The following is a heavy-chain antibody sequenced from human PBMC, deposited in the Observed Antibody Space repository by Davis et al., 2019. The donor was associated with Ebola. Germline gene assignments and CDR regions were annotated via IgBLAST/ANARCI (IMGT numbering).Heavy chain of an antibody. Sequence: GESLKISCAASGVTVSSNYMSWVRQAPGKGLEWVSVIYIGGNTYYADSVKGRFTISRDNSKNTLYLQMNSLRAEDTAVYYCARDVLGLYGMDLWGQGTTVTVSS. J-gene: IGHJ6*02. CDR3: ARDVLGLYGMDL. V-gene: IGHV3-53*01. D-gene: IGHD6-19*01. CDR1: GVTVSSNY. CDR2: IYIGGNT.